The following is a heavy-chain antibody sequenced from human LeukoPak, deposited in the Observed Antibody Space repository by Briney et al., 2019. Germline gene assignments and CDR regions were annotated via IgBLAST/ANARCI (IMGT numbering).Heavy chain of an antibody. J-gene: IGHJ3*02. CDR3: ATAVI. V-gene: IGHV3-11*04. Sequence: GGSLRLSCAASGFTFSDYYMSWIRQAPGKGLEWVSYVSKSGGTMKNADSVKGRFTVSRDNAKNSLYLQMNSLTAEDTAVYYCATAVIRGRGTMVTVSS. CDR2: VSKSGGTM. CDR1: GFTFSDYY.